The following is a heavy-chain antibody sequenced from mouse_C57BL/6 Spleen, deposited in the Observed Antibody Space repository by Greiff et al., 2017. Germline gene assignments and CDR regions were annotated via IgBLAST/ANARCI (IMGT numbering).Heavy chain of an antibody. CDR1: GFTFSSYA. CDR2: ISDGGSYT. D-gene: IGHD1-1*01. J-gene: IGHJ2*01. CDR3: ARSTYYGSSSYYFDY. Sequence: EVQVVESGGGLVKPGGSLKLSCAASGFTFSSYAMSWVRQTPEKRLEWVATISDGGSYTYYPDNVKGRFTISRDNAKNNLYLQMSHLKSEDTAMYYCARSTYYGSSSYYFDYWGQGTTLTVSS. V-gene: IGHV5-4*01.